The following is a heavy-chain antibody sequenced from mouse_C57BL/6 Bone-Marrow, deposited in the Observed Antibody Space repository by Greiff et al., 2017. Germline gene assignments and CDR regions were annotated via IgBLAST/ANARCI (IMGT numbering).Heavy chain of an antibody. CDR3: ARSSYYGTPFAY. CDR1: GYTFTNYW. D-gene: IGHD1-1*02. J-gene: IGHJ3*01. Sequence: VQLQESGAELVRPGTSVKMSCKASGYTFTNYWIGWAKQRPGHGLEWIGDIYPGGGYTNYNEKFKGKATLTADKSSSTAYMQFSSLTSEDSAIYYCARSSYYGTPFAYWGQGTLVTVSA. CDR2: IYPGGGYT. V-gene: IGHV1-63*01.